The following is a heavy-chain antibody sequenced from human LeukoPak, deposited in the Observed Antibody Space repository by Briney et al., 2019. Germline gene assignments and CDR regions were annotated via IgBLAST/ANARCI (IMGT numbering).Heavy chain of an antibody. D-gene: IGHD3-3*01. CDR3: ARGPPASTIFPFNWFDP. CDR1: GGSFSGYY. J-gene: IGHJ5*02. CDR2: INHSGST. Sequence: SETLSLTCAVYGGSFSGYYWSWIRQPPGKGLEWIGEINHSGSTNYNPPLKSRVTISVDTSKNQFSLKLSSVTAADTAVYYCARGPPASTIFPFNWFDPWGQGTLVTVSS. V-gene: IGHV4-34*01.